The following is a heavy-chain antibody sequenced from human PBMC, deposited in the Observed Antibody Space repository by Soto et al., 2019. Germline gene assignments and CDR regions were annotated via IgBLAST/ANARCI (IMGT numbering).Heavy chain of an antibody. D-gene: IGHD2-15*01. CDR2: ISAYNGNT. V-gene: IGHV1-18*01. CDR3: ARVATGYCSGGSCYYYFDY. CDR1: GYTFTSYG. Sequence: QVQLVQSGAEVKKPGASVKVSCKASGYTFTSYGISWVRQAPGQGREWMGWISAYNGNTNYAQKLQGRVTMSTDTATSADSMELRSLRSDDTAVYYCARVATGYCSGGSCYYYFDYWGQGTLVTVSS. J-gene: IGHJ4*02.